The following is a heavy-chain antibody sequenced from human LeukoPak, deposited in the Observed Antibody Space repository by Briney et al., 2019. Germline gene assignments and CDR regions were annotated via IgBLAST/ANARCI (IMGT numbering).Heavy chain of an antibody. CDR3: AREWSSKFPYYYAMDV. J-gene: IGHJ6*02. CDR2: MSYDGFNQ. Sequence: GGSLRLSCAASGFTFNSYAMHLIRQAPGKGLEWVAVMSYDGFNQYYADSVKGRFTISRDNSKNSLYLQMNSLRAEDTAVYYCAREWSSKFPYYYAMDVWGQGTTVTVSS. D-gene: IGHD4-11*01. V-gene: IGHV3-30-3*01. CDR1: GFTFNSYA.